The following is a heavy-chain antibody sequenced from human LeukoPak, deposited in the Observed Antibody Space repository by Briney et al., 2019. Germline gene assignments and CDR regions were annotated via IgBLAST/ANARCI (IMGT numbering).Heavy chain of an antibody. D-gene: IGHD2-2*01. CDR2: MYYSGST. Sequence: TSETLSLTCTGSGGSISSYYWSWIRQPPGKGLEWIGYMYYSGSTNYNPSLKSRVTISEDTSKNQFSLKLSSVTAADTAVYYCARHDSTSLKTNYYGMDVWGRGTTVTVSS. CDR3: ARHDSTSLKTNYYGMDV. CDR1: GGSISSYY. J-gene: IGHJ6*02. V-gene: IGHV4-59*08.